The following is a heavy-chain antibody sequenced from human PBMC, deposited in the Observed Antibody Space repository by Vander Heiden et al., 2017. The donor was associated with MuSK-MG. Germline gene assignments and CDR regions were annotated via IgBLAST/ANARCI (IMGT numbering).Heavy chain of an antibody. D-gene: IGHD5-12*01. J-gene: IGHJ5*02. CDR3: ARGWELLRFTWFDP. CDR2: IIPILGIA. V-gene: IGHV1-69*04. Sequence: QVQLVQSGAEVKKPGSSVKVSCKASGVTFSSYSISWVRQAPGQGLEWMGRIIPILGIANYAQKVQGRVTITADKSTSTAYMELSSLRSEDTAVYYFARGWELLRFTWFDPWGQGTLVTVSS. CDR1: GVTFSSYS.